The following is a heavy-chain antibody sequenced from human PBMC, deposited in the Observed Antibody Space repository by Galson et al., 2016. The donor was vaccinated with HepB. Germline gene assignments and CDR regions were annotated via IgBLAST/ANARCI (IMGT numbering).Heavy chain of an antibody. J-gene: IGHJ4*02. CDR3: ARDYSSGWYGY. CDR2: ISAYSANK. V-gene: IGHV1-18*01. CDR1: GYSFTSYG. D-gene: IGHD6-19*01. Sequence: SVKVSCKASGYSFTSYGISWVRQAPGQGLEWMGWISAYSANKNYAQKVQGRITMTTDSSTSTAYMELRNLTSDDTAVYCCARDYSSGWYGYWGQGTLVTVSS.